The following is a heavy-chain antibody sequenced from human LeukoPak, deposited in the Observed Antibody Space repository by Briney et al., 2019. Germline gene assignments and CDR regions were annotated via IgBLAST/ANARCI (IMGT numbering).Heavy chain of an antibody. CDR2: ISGSGGST. Sequence: GGSLRLSCAASGFTFSSYAMSWVRQAPGKGLEWVSAISGSGGSTYYADSVKGRFTISRDNSKNTLYLQMNSLRAEDTAVYYCARVHLAAAAGGIDYWGQGTLVTVSS. CDR3: ARVHLAAAAGGIDY. V-gene: IGHV3-23*01. CDR1: GFTFSSYA. D-gene: IGHD6-13*01. J-gene: IGHJ4*02.